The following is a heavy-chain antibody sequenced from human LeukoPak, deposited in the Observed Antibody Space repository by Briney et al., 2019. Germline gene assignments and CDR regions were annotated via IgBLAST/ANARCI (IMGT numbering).Heavy chain of an antibody. CDR1: GGSVSSGSYY. Sequence: SETLSLTCTVSGGSVSSGSYYWRWIRQPPGKGLEWIGYIYYSGSTNYNPSLKSRATISVDTSKNHFSLKLSSVTAADTAMYYCAREYSYGYFDYWGQGTLVTVSS. V-gene: IGHV4-61*03. CDR2: IYYSGST. CDR3: AREYSYGYFDY. D-gene: IGHD5-18*01. J-gene: IGHJ4*02.